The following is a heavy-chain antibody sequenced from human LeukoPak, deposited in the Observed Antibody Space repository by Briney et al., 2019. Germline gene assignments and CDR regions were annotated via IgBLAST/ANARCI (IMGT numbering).Heavy chain of an antibody. V-gene: IGHV3-15*01. CDR3: TPAESAIVTTIRTEPDAFDI. Sequence: PGGSLRLSCAASGFTFSNAWMSWVRQVAGKGLEWVGRIKSKIDGGTTDYAAPVKGRFTISRDDSKNTLYMQMNSLKTQETAVYYWTPAESAIVTTIRTEPDAFDIWGQGTMVTVSS. J-gene: IGHJ3*02. CDR1: GFTFSNAW. CDR2: IKSKIDGGTT. D-gene: IGHD5-12*01.